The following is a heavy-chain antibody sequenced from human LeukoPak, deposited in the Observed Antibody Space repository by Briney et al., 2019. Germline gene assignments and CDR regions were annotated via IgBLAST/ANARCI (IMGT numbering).Heavy chain of an antibody. V-gene: IGHV3-7*01. CDR1: AFSLNTYN. Sequence: GGSLRLSCAASAFSLNTYNMNWVRQAPGKGLEWVANIKQDGSEKYYVDSVKGRFTISRDNAKNSLYLQMNSLRAEDTAVYYCARVTVGNFDYWGQGTLVTVSS. J-gene: IGHJ4*02. CDR2: IKQDGSEK. D-gene: IGHD2-15*01. CDR3: ARVTVGNFDY.